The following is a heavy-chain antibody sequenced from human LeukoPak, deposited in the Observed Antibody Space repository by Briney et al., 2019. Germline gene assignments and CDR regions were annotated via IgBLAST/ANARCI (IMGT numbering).Heavy chain of an antibody. CDR1: GGSFSSYY. V-gene: IGHV4-4*07. CDR3: ARDLYYYDSSGYYPFDY. D-gene: IGHD3-22*01. CDR2: IYTSGST. J-gene: IGHJ4*02. Sequence: SETLSLTCTVSGGSFSSYYWSWIRQPAGKGLEWIGRIYTSGSTNYNPSLKSRVTMSVDTSKNQFSLKLSSVTAADTAVYYCARDLYYYDSSGYYPFDYWGQGTLVTVSS.